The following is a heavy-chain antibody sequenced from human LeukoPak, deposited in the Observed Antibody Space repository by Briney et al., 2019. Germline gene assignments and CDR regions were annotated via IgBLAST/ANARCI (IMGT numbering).Heavy chain of an antibody. D-gene: IGHD1-26*01. Sequence: GGSLRLSCAASGFTFSSYSMDWVRQAPGKGLEWVSYISSSSSTIYYADSVKGRFTISRDNAKNSLYLQMNSLRAEDTAVYYCARDAYSGSYSSSFDIWGQGTMVTVSS. CDR3: ARDAYSGSYSSSFDI. V-gene: IGHV3-48*01. CDR1: GFTFSSYS. J-gene: IGHJ3*02. CDR2: ISSSSSTI.